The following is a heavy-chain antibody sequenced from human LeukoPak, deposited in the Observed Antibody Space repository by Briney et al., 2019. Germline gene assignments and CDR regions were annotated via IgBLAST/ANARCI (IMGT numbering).Heavy chain of an antibody. CDR2: IKQDGSEK. Sequence: GGSLRLSCAVPGSTLSRYWMTWVRQAPGKGLQWVANIKQDGSEKQYVDSVKGRFTISRGNVKGSLYLQMDSLRVEDTALYYCAGGSGYLIEYWGQGTLVTVSS. J-gene: IGHJ4*02. CDR1: GSTLSRYW. D-gene: IGHD3-22*01. V-gene: IGHV3-7*01. CDR3: AGGSGYLIEY.